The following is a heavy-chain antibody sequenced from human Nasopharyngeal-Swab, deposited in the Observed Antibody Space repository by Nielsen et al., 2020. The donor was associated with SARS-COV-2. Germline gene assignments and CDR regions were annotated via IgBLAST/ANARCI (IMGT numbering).Heavy chain of an antibody. J-gene: IGHJ6*03. CDR2: TYYRSKWYN. Sequence: SETLSLTWAISGDSVASSSAAWNWIRQSPSRGPEGLGRTYYRSKWYNDYAVSVKSRITIHPDTSKNQFSLHLNSVTPEDTAVYYCARARGAYGDYYYYYYTDVWGKGTTVTVSS. CDR3: ARARGAYGDYYYYYYTDV. CDR1: GDSVASSSAA. V-gene: IGHV6-1*01. D-gene: IGHD4-17*01.